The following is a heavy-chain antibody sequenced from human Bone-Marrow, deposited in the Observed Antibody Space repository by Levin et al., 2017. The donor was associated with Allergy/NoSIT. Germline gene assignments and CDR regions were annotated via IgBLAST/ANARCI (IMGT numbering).Heavy chain of an antibody. CDR1: GFNFNLYG. D-gene: IGHD3-22*01. CDR3: ARVFYFDSSGYYDP. CDR2: ISGHNGKT. V-gene: IGHV1-18*01. Sequence: GESLKISCKTSGFNFNLYGIIWVRQAPGQGLEWMGWISGHNGKTDYAQKFQGRVSMTTDTSTSTAYMELRNLRSDDTAMFYCARVFYFDSSGYYDPWGQGTLVTGSS. J-gene: IGHJ5*02.